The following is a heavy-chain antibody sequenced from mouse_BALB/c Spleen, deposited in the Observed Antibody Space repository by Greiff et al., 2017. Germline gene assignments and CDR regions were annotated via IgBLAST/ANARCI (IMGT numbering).Heavy chain of an antibody. V-gene: IGHV14-3*02. Sequence: EVQLVESGAELVKPGASVKLSCTASGFNIKDTYMHWVKQRPEQGLEWIGRIDPANGNTKYDPKFQGKATITADTSSNTAYLQLSSLTSEDTAVYYCARRGDYRYAWYFDVWGAGTTVTVSS. CDR3: ARRGDYRYAWYFDV. J-gene: IGHJ1*01. D-gene: IGHD2-14*01. CDR2: IDPANGNT. CDR1: GFNIKDTY.